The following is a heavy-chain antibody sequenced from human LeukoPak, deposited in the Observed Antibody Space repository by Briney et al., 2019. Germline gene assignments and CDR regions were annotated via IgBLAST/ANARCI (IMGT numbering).Heavy chain of an antibody. D-gene: IGHD6-6*01. V-gene: IGHV4-4*07. CDR2: IYPSGST. CDR1: GGSISGYY. J-gene: IGHJ3*01. Sequence: SETLSLTCNASGGSISGYYWRWIRQPAGKGLEWIGRIYPSGSTKYNPSLKSRVPMYVATSKSQFSLKLTSVPAADTAVYYCARRTDSGYSSSSSAFDVWGQGTMVTVSS. CDR3: ARRTDSGYSSSSSAFDV.